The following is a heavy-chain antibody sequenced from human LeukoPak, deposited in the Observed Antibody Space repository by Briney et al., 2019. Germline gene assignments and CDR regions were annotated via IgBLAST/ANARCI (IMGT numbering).Heavy chain of an antibody. CDR3: ARDGIVGASWEGYYYGMDV. J-gene: IGHJ6*02. CDR2: IIPILGIA. V-gene: IGHV1-69*04. Sequence: SVKVSCKASGGTFSSYAISWVRQAPGQGLEWMGRIIPILGIANYAQKFQGRVTITADKSTSTAYMELSSLRSEDTAVYYCARDGIVGASWEGYYYGMDVWGQGTTVTVSS. CDR1: GGTFSSYA. D-gene: IGHD1-26*01.